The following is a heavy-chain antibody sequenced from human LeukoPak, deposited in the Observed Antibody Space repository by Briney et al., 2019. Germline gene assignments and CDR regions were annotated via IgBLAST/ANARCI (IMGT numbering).Heavy chain of an antibody. CDR1: GGSISSSNW. Sequence: SETLSLTCAVSGGSISSSNWWSWVRQPPGKGLEWIGEIYHSGSTNYNPSLKSRVTISVDESKNQFSLKLSSVTAADTAVYYCARLSSSSWYYFDYWGQGTLVTVSS. CDR3: ARLSSSSWYYFDY. CDR2: IYHSGST. V-gene: IGHV4-4*02. J-gene: IGHJ4*02. D-gene: IGHD6-13*01.